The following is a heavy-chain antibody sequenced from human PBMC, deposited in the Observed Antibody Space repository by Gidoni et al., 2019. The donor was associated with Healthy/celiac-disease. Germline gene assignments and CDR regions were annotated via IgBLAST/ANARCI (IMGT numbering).Heavy chain of an antibody. V-gene: IGHV1-3*01. Sequence: QVQLVQSGAEVKKPGASVTVSCKASGYTFTSYAMHWVRQAPGQRLEWMGGINAGNGNTKYSQKFQGRVTITRDTSASTAYMELSSLRSEDTAVYYCARGDYDFWSGYRTSDYWGQGTLVTVSS. J-gene: IGHJ4*02. CDR2: INAGNGNT. D-gene: IGHD3-3*01. CDR1: GYTFTSYA. CDR3: ARGDYDFWSGYRTSDY.